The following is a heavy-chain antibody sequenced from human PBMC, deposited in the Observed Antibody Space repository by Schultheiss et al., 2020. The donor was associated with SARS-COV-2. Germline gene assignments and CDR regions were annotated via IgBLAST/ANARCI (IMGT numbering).Heavy chain of an antibody. Sequence: ASVKVSCKASGYTFTGYYMHWVRQAPGQGLEWMGWINPNSGGTNYAQKFQGWVTMTRDTSISTAYMELRSLRSDDTAVYYCARQDYGDYAGPDYWGQGTLVTVSS. J-gene: IGHJ4*02. V-gene: IGHV1-2*04. CDR3: ARQDYGDYAGPDY. CDR1: GYTFTGYY. D-gene: IGHD4-17*01. CDR2: INPNSGGT.